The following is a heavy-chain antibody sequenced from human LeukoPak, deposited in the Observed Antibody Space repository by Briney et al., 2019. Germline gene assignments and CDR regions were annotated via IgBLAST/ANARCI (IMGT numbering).Heavy chain of an antibody. D-gene: IGHD1-26*01. CDR2: INHSGST. V-gene: IGHV4-34*01. Sequence: SETLSLTCAVDGGSFSGYYWSWIRQPPGKGLEWIGEINHSGSTNYNPSLKSRVTISGDTSKNQFSLKLSSVTAADTAVYYCARGLSSGSLDIWGQGTMVTVSS. CDR3: ARGLSSGSLDI. J-gene: IGHJ3*02. CDR1: GGSFSGYY.